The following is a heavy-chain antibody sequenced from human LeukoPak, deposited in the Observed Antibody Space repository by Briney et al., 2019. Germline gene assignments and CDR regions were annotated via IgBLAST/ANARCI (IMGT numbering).Heavy chain of an antibody. J-gene: IGHJ4*02. CDR1: GFTFSSNW. V-gene: IGHV3-7*01. D-gene: IGHD2-8*01. CDR2: IKQDGSEK. CDR3: ARDGTNKLGFDY. Sequence: AGGSLRLSCEGSGFTFSSNWMSWVRQAPGKGLEWLANIKQDGSEKTYVDSVKGRFTISRDNAKNSLYLQMNSLRAEDTAVYYCARDGTNKLGFDYWGQGTLVTVSS.